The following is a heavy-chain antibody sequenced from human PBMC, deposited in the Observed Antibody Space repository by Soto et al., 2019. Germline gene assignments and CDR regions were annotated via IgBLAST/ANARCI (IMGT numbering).Heavy chain of an antibody. V-gene: IGHV3-33*01. CDR1: GGTFINHA. D-gene: IGHD6-19*01. CDR3: ARDPPGSGWAFDY. Sequence: WGSLRLPCAAAGGTFINHAMHWIRQNPGKGLEWVAFIWSDGSNKYYADSVKGRATISRDNSKRTVDLQMNSLRAEDTAVYYCARDPPGSGWAFDYWGQGTLVTVSS. CDR2: IWSDGSNK. J-gene: IGHJ4*02.